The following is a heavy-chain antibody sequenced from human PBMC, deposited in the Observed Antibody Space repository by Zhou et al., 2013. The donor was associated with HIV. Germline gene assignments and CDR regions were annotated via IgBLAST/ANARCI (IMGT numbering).Heavy chain of an antibody. CDR3: ARVPSWPAAIDFYYMDV. CDR1: GYTFTSYD. V-gene: IGHV1-8*02. CDR2: MNPNSGNT. D-gene: IGHD2-2*01. Sequence: QVQLVQSGAEVKKPGASVKVSCKASGYTFTSYDINWVRQATGQGLEWMGWMNPNSGNTGYAQKFQGRVTMTRNTSISTAYMELSSLRSEDTAVYYCARVPSWPAAIDFYYMDVWGKGTTVTVSS. J-gene: IGHJ6*03.